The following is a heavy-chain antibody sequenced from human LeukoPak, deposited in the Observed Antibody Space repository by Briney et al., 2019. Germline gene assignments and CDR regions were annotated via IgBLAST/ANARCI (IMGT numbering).Heavy chain of an antibody. CDR3: ARWAGSAGYYYYYMDV. V-gene: IGHV1-2*02. J-gene: IGHJ6*03. Sequence: ASVKVSCKASGYTFTGYYMHLVRQAPGQGLEWMGWINPNSGGTNYAQKFQGRVTMTRDTSISTAYMELSRLRSDDTAVYYCARWAGSAGYYYYYMDVWGKGTTVTVSS. D-gene: IGHD1-14*01. CDR1: GYTFTGYY. CDR2: INPNSGGT.